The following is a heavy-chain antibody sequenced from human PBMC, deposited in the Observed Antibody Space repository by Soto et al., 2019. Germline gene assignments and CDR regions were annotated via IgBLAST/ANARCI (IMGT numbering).Heavy chain of an antibody. CDR3: ARTGDCSSTSCEGMDV. CDR1: GGSFSGYY. Sequence: SETLSLTCAVYGGSFSGYYWSWIRQPQGKGLEWIGEINHSGSTNYNPSLKSRVTISVDTSKNQFSLKLSSVTAADTAVYYCARTGDCSSTSCEGMDVWGQGTTVTVSS. CDR2: INHSGST. V-gene: IGHV4-34*01. J-gene: IGHJ6*02. D-gene: IGHD2-2*01.